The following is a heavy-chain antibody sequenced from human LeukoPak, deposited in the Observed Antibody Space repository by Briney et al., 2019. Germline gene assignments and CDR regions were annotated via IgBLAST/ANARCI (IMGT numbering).Heavy chain of an antibody. J-gene: IGHJ4*02. V-gene: IGHV3-21*01. CDR1: GFTFSSYS. Sequence: GGSLRLSCAASGFTFSSYSMNWVRQAPGKGLEWVSSISSSSSYIYYADSVKGRFAISRDNAKNSLYLQMNSLRAEDTAVYYCARDKGGIGHYFDYWGQGTLVTVSS. CDR2: ISSSSSYI. D-gene: IGHD3-16*01. CDR3: ARDKGGIGHYFDY.